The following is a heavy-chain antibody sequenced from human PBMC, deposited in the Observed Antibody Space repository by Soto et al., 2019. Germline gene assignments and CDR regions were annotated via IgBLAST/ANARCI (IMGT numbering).Heavy chain of an antibody. J-gene: IGHJ6*02. D-gene: IGHD2-15*01. CDR3: AFGEDSRYYHYGIDV. CDR2: ISSSSSTI. V-gene: IGHV3-48*01. Sequence: EVQLVESGGGLVQRGGSLRLSCAASGLTFSSYSMNWVRQAPGKGLEWVSYISSSSSTIYYADSVKGRFTISRDNAKNSLNLHMNSLIAEDTAVYYCAFGEDSRYYHYGIDVWGQGTTVTVSS. CDR1: GLTFSSYS.